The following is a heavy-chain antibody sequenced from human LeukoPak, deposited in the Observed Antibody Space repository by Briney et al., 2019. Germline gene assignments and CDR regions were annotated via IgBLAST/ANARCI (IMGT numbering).Heavy chain of an antibody. J-gene: IGHJ4*02. CDR1: GGSVSSGSYY. CDR2: ISYSGST. V-gene: IGHV4-61*01. CDR3: ATDRLYRGYSYGFDY. D-gene: IGHD5-18*01. Sequence: PSETLSLTCTVSGGSVSSGSYYWSWIRQPPGKGLEGIGYISYSGSTNYNPSLKRPLTMSVDRSKNQSSLTLSSVTAADTAVYYCATDRLYRGYSYGFDYWGQGTLVTVSS.